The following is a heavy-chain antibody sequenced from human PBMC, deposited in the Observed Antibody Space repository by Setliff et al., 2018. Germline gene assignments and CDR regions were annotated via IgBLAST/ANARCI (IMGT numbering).Heavy chain of an antibody. CDR2: IKGKNDGLAT. Sequence: GLSRRLSYPASVFPFSTACSNWVRQAPGKGLDWVGRIKGKNDGLATDYAAPVKGRFTIPRDVSNNTLYLQMNSLKTEDTAVNYCTTDPSPTIGGVIGAAFYFWGQGTMVTVSS. D-gene: IGHD3-16*01. J-gene: IGHJ3*01. CDR3: TTDPSPTIGGVIGAAFYF. V-gene: IGHV3-15*07. CDR1: VFPFSTAC.